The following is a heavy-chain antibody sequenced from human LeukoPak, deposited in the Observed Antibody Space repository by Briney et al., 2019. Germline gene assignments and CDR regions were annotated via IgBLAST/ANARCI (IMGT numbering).Heavy chain of an antibody. D-gene: IGHD6-13*01. CDR3: ATGCSSTWYYFDY. Sequence: SETLSLTCTVSGDSISSYYWSWIRQPPGKGLEWIGYIYHSGSTNYNPSLKSRVTISADTSKDQFSLKLASVTAADTAAYYCATGCSSTWYYFDYWGQGTLVTVSS. CDR1: GDSISSYY. CDR2: IYHSGST. V-gene: IGHV4-59*01. J-gene: IGHJ4*02.